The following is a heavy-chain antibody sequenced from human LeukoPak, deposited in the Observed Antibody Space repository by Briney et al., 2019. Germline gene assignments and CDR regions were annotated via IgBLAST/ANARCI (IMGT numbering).Heavy chain of an antibody. D-gene: IGHD6-19*01. Sequence: PSETLSLTCTVSGYSISRGDYWGWIRQPPGKGLEWIGSIYHSGSTYSNPSLESRFSISVVTSKNQFSLRLNSVTAGDTAVYYCARDGGGRIAVAGLWYDWGQGTLVTVSS. CDR3: ARDGGGRIAVAGLWYD. CDR1: GYSISRGDY. J-gene: IGHJ4*02. V-gene: IGHV4-38-2*02. CDR2: IYHSGST.